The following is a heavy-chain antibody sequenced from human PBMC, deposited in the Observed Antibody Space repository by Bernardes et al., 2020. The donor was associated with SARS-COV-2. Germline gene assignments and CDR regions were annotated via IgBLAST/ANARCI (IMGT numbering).Heavy chain of an antibody. CDR3: ARDLGYCTNGVCSP. CDR2: INPYGSST. CDR1: GFTFGSAW. Sequence: GGSLRLSCAASGFTFGSAWFHWVRQAPGKCLVWVSRINPYGSSTNYADSVKGRFTISRDNAKNMLFLQMSGLRAEDTAMYYCARDLGYCTNGVCSPWGQGTLVTVSS. J-gene: IGHJ5*02. V-gene: IGHV3-74*01. D-gene: IGHD2-8*01.